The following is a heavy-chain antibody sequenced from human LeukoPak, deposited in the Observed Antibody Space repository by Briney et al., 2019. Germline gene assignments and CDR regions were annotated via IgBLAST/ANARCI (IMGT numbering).Heavy chain of an antibody. CDR1: GGSISSRTYY. Sequence: SETLSLTCSVSGGSISSRTYYWAWIRQPPGKGLEWIGSIYYSGNTYYNPSLKSRFTISVDVSKNQFSLKLSSVTAADTAVYYCAREVADYGGYYYYHYMDVWGKGTTVTISS. CDR3: AREVADYGGYYYYHYMDV. V-gene: IGHV4-39*07. CDR2: IYYSGNT. J-gene: IGHJ6*03. D-gene: IGHD4-23*01.